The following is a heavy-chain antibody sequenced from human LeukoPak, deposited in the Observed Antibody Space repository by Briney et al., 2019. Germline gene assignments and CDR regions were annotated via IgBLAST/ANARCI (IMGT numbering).Heavy chain of an antibody. CDR3: AREKPSITMVRGDIFDY. Sequence: ASVKVSCKASGYTFTGDYMHWVRQAPGQGLEWMGWINPNSGGTNYAQKFQGRVTMTRDTSISTAYMELSRLRSDDTAVYYCAREKPSITMVRGDIFDYWGQGTLVTVSS. J-gene: IGHJ4*02. CDR2: INPNSGGT. D-gene: IGHD3-10*01. V-gene: IGHV1-2*02. CDR1: GYTFTGDY.